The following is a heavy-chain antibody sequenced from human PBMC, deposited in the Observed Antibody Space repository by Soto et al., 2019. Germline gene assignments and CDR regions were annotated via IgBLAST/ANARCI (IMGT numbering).Heavy chain of an antibody. V-gene: IGHV1-69*13. CDR2: IIPIFGTA. D-gene: IGHD5-18*01. CDR1: GGTFSSYA. CDR3: AKNTDMVTPYYYYYGMDV. J-gene: IGHJ6*02. Sequence: SVKGSCKASGGTFSSYAISWVRQAPVQGLEWMGGIIPIFGTANYAQKFQGRVTITADESTSTAYMELSSLRSEDTAVYYCAKNTDMVTPYYYYYGMDVWGQGTTVTVSS.